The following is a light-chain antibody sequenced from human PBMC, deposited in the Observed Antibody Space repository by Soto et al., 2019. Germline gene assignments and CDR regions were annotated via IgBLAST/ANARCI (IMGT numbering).Light chain of an antibody. J-gene: IGLJ1*01. CDR2: DDR. Sequence: SYELTQPPSVSVAPGQTARITCGGHNIRSKSVHWYQQKPGQAPVLVVYDDRDRPSGIPERFSGSNSGNTATLTISRVEAWDEAEYYCQVWDSSSDHFVFGTGTKVTVL. V-gene: IGLV3-21*02. CDR3: QVWDSSSDHFV. CDR1: NIRSKS.